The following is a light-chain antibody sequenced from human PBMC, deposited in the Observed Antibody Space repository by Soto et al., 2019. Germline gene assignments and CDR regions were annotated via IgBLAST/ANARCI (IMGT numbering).Light chain of an antibody. CDR3: CSYTSSTNDV. CDR1: TSDVSIYNY. Sequence: QSALTQPASVSGSPGQSITISCTGTTSDVSIYNYVSWYQQHPGKAPKLMIYGISNRPSGVSNRFSGAKSGHTASLTISGLEVEDEDDYYCCSYTSSTNDVFGAGTKLTVL. CDR2: GIS. J-gene: IGLJ1*01. V-gene: IGLV2-14*01.